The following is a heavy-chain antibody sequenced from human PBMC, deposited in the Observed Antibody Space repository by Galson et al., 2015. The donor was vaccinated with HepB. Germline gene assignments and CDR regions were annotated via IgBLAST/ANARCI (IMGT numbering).Heavy chain of an antibody. J-gene: IGHJ6*02. V-gene: IGHV4-34*01. Sequence: ETLSLTCAVYGGSFSGYYWSWIRQPPGKGLEWTGEINHSGSTNYNPSLKSRVTISVDTSKNQFSLKLSSVTAADTAVYYCARVMAAFRITMVRGVRPGYGMDVWGQGTTVTVSS. CDR2: INHSGST. CDR1: GGSFSGYY. D-gene: IGHD3-10*01. CDR3: ARVMAAFRITMVRGVRPGYGMDV.